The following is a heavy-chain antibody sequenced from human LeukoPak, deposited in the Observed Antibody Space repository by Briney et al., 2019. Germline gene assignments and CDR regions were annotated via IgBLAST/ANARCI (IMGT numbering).Heavy chain of an antibody. D-gene: IGHD2-21*01. CDR2: INPNSGGT. J-gene: IGHJ4*02. CDR3: ARSIRPDFDS. V-gene: IGHV1-2*02. CDR1: GYPFVGYH. Sequence: VKVSCKASGYPFVGYHMHWVRQAPGQGLEWMGWINPNSGGTIYAQRFQGRVTVTRDTSISTAYMELSSLRSDDTAVYYCARSIRPDFDSWGQGTLVTVSS.